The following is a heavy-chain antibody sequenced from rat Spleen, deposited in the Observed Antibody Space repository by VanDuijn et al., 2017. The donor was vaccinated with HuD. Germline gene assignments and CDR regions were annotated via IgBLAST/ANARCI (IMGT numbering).Heavy chain of an antibody. CDR2: ISTGGGNT. D-gene: IGHD3-4*01. V-gene: IGHV5-27*01. CDR1: GFTFSDYY. J-gene: IGHJ4*01. CDR3: TTWAQPSYVMDA. Sequence: EVQLVESGGGLVRPGRSLKLSCAASGFTFSDYYMAWVRQTPTKGLEWVASISTGGGNTYYRDSVKGRFTISRDNAKSTLYLQMDNLRSEDTATYYCTTWAQPSYVMDAWGQGVMVTVSS.